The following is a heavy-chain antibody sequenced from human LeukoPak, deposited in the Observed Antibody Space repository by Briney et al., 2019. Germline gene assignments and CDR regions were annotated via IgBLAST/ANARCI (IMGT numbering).Heavy chain of an antibody. J-gene: IGHJ6*02. Sequence: SETLSLTCTVSGGSISSYYWSWIRQPPGKGLEWIGYIYYSGSTNYNPSLKSRVTISVDTSKNQFSLKLSSVTAADAAVYYCARDLLYDSSSYYYCYGMDVWGQGTTVTVSS. D-gene: IGHD3-22*01. CDR3: ARDLLYDSSSYYYCYGMDV. CDR1: GGSISSYY. CDR2: IYYSGST. V-gene: IGHV4-59*01.